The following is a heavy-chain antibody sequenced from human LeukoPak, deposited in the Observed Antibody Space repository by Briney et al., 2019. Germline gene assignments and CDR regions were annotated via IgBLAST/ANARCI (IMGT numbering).Heavy chain of an antibody. D-gene: IGHD3-10*01. Sequence: PGGSLRLSCAASGFTFSSYEMNWVRQAPGKGLEWVSSISSSSSYIYYADSVKGRFTISRDNAKNSLYLQMNSLRAEDTAVYYCARDKWFGETDYWGQGTLVTVSS. CDR1: GFTFSSYE. J-gene: IGHJ4*02. CDR3: ARDKWFGETDY. CDR2: ISSSSSYI. V-gene: IGHV3-21*06.